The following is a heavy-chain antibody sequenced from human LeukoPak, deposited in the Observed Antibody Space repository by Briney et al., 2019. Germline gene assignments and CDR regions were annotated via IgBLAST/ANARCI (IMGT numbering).Heavy chain of an antibody. Sequence: SETLSLTCAVYGGSFSGYYWSWIRQPPGKGLEWIGEINHSGSTNYNPSLKSRVTISVDTSKNQFSLKLGSVTAADTAVYYCARTTIFGVAPKARGDGMDVWGQGTTVTVSS. CDR3: ARTTIFGVAPKARGDGMDV. V-gene: IGHV4-34*01. J-gene: IGHJ6*02. CDR1: GGSFSGYY. D-gene: IGHD3-3*01. CDR2: INHSGST.